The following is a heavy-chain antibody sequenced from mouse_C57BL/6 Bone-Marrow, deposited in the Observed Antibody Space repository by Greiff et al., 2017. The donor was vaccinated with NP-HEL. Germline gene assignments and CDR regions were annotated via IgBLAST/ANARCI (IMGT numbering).Heavy chain of an antibody. CDR3: ARNYYGSRFAY. Sequence: VMLVESGPGLVQPSQSLSITCTVSGFSLTSYGVHWVRQSPGKGLEWLGVIWSGGSTDYNAAFISRLSISKDNSKSQVFFKMNSLQADDTAIYYCARNYYGSRFAYWGQGTLVTVSA. V-gene: IGHV2-2*01. D-gene: IGHD1-1*01. CDR2: IWSGGST. J-gene: IGHJ3*01. CDR1: GFSLTSYG.